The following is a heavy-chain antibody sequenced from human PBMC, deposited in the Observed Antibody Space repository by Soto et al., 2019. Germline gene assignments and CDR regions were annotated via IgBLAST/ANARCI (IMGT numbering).Heavy chain of an antibody. CDR3: ARDLQDYYDSSGYLDY. V-gene: IGHV3-20*04. CDR1: GFTFDDYG. CDR2: INWNGGST. Sequence: GGSLRLSCAASGFTFDDYGMSWVRQAPGKGLEWVSGINWNGGSTGYADSVKGRFTICRDNAKNSLYLQMNSLRAEDTALYYCARDLQDYYDSSGYLDYWGQGTLVTVSS. D-gene: IGHD3-22*01. J-gene: IGHJ4*02.